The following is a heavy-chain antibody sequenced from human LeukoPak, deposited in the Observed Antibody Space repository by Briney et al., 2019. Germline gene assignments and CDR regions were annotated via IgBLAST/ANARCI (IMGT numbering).Heavy chain of an antibody. CDR1: GFTFSSYG. D-gene: IGHD6-13*01. CDR2: ISGSGGST. J-gene: IGHJ4*02. Sequence: GGSLRLSCAASGFTFSSYGMSWVRQAPGKGLEWVSAISGSGGSTYYADSVKGRFTISRDNSKNTLHLQMNSLRAEDTAVYYCAKEGAAAGTCYFDYWGQGTLVTVSS. CDR3: AKEGAAAGTCYFDY. V-gene: IGHV3-23*01.